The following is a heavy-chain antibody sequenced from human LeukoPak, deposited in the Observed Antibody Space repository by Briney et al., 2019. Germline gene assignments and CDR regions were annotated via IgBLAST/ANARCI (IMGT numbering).Heavy chain of an antibody. CDR3: ARDRFAVVTPRLFDP. J-gene: IGHJ5*02. Sequence: PGGSLRLSCAASGFTFSSYSMKWVRQAPGKGLEWVSSISSSSSYIYYAESVKGRFTISRDNAKNSLYLQMNSLRAEDTAVYYCARDRFAVVTPRLFDPWGQGTLVTVSS. V-gene: IGHV3-21*01. D-gene: IGHD4-23*01. CDR2: ISSSSSYI. CDR1: GFTFSSYS.